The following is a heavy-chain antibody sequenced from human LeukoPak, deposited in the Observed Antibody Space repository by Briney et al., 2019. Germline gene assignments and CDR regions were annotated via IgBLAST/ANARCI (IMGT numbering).Heavy chain of an antibody. D-gene: IGHD6-13*01. CDR2: IYHSGST. V-gene: IGHV4-4*02. CDR1: GGSISSSNW. Sequence: SETLSLTCAVSGGSISSSNWWNWVRQPPGKGLEWIGEIYHSGSTNYNPSLKSRVTISVDKSKNQFSLKLSSVTAADTAFYYRARDSEVIAAEGNWFDPWGQGTLVTVSS. CDR3: ARDSEVIAAEGNWFDP. J-gene: IGHJ5*02.